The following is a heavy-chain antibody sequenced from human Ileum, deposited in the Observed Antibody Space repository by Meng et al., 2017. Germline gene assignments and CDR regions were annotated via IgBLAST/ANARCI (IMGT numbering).Heavy chain of an antibody. J-gene: IGHJ5*02. V-gene: IGHV4-59*08. CDR1: GASICSHY. CDR3: ARLLDSSDWGWFDP. CDR2: IYYRGGA. D-gene: IGHD3-22*01. Sequence: QVQLQESGPGLVKPSETLALTVSVSGASICSHYWTWIRQPPGKGLEYIGYIYYRGGASYNPSLRSRVTMSVDTSKNQFSLNLSSVTAADTAVYYCARLLDSSDWGWFDPWGQGTLVTVSS.